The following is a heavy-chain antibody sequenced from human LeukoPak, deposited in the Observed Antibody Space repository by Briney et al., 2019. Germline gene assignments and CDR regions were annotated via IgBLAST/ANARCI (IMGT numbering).Heavy chain of an antibody. V-gene: IGHV3-7*01. Sequence: GGSLRLSCAASGFTFSSYWMTWVRQTPGKGLEWVANIKHDGSEDYFVDSVEGRFTISRDNAENSLHLQMSSLRAEDTAVYYCARSANYGGHAFFDYWGQGILVIVSS. CDR1: GFTFSSYW. CDR3: ARSANYGGHAFFDY. CDR2: IKHDGSED. J-gene: IGHJ4*02. D-gene: IGHD4/OR15-4a*01.